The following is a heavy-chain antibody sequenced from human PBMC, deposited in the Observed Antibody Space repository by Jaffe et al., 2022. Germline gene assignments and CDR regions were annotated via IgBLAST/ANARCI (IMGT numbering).Heavy chain of an antibody. J-gene: IGHJ5*02. Sequence: EVQLVQSGAEVKKPGESLKISCKGSGYSFTSYWIGWVRQMPGKGLEWMGIIYPGDSDTRYSPSFQGQVTISADKSISTAYLQWSSLKASDTAMYYCVRPVSRGYYGSGRPNWFDPWGQGTLVTVSS. CDR3: VRPVSRGYYGSGRPNWFDP. D-gene: IGHD3-10*01. CDR1: GYSFTSYW. CDR2: IYPGDSDT. V-gene: IGHV5-51*03.